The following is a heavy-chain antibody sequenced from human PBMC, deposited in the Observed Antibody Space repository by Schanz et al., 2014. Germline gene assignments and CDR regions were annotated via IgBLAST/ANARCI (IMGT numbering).Heavy chain of an antibody. CDR2: IYNSGST. CDR1: GYTFTTYA. Sequence: QLRLVQSGAEVKKPGASVKVSCKASGYTFTTYAISWIRQPPGKGLEWIGNIYNSGSTKYNPSVKSRVTIAVDTSKNQFSLKLSSVTAADTAVYYCARGGVPAIRVLPRGYDYYYAMDVWGQGTTVIVSS. D-gene: IGHD3-16*01. CDR3: ARGGVPAIRVLPRGYDYYYAMDV. V-gene: IGHV4-59*07. J-gene: IGHJ6*02.